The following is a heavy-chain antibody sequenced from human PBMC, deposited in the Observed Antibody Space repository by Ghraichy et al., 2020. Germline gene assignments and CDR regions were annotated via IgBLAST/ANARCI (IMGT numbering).Heavy chain of an antibody. V-gene: IGHV2-5*01. CDR2: IYWNDDK. CDR3: AHNREDYGDYQPPLAFDY. CDR1: GFSLSTSGVG. J-gene: IGHJ4*02. Sequence: SGPTLVKPTQTLTLTCTFSGFSLSTSGVGVGWIRQPPGKALEWLALIYWNDDKRYSPSLKSRLTITKDTSKNQVVLTMTNMDPVDTATYYRAHNREDYGDYQPPLAFDYWGQGTLVTVSS. D-gene: IGHD4-17*01.